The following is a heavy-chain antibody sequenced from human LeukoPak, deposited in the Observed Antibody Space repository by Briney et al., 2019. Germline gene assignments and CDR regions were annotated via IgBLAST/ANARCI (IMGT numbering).Heavy chain of an antibody. CDR3: ARQKAAAGHFDY. J-gene: IGHJ4*02. Sequence: GASVKVSCKASRYTFTGYYMHWVRQAPGQGLEWMGWINPNSGGTNYAQKFQGRVTMTRDTSISTAYMELSRLRSDDTAVYYCARQKAAAGHFDYWGQGTLVTVSS. D-gene: IGHD6-13*01. CDR2: INPNSGGT. CDR1: RYTFTGYY. V-gene: IGHV1-2*02.